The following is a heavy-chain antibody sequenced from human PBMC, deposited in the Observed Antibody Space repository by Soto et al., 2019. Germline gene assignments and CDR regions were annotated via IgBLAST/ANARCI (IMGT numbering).Heavy chain of an antibody. D-gene: IGHD5-18*01. V-gene: IGHV1-69*02. CDR2: IIPILGIA. CDR3: ARATRPDTFDY. J-gene: IGHJ4*02. Sequence: QVQLVQSGAEVKKPGSSVKVPCKASGGTFSSYTISWVRQAPGQGLEWMGRIIPILGIANYAQKFQGRVTITADKSTSTAYMELSSLRSEDTAVYYCARATRPDTFDYWGQGTLVTVSS. CDR1: GGTFSSYT.